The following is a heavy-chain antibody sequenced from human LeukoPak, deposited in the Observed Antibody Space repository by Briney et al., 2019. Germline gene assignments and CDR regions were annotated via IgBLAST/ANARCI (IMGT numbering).Heavy chain of an antibody. D-gene: IGHD3-10*01. CDR2: INHSGST. Sequence: KPSETLSLTCAVYGGSFSGYYWSWIRQPPGKGLEWIGEINHSGSTNYNPSLKSRVPISVDTSKNQFSLKLSSVTAADTAVYYCARVFYGSGRFDYWGQGTLVTVSS. V-gene: IGHV4-34*01. J-gene: IGHJ4*02. CDR1: GGSFSGYY. CDR3: ARVFYGSGRFDY.